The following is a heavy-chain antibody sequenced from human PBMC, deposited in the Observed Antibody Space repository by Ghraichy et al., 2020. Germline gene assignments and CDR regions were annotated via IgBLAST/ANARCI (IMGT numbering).Heavy chain of an antibody. Sequence: SVTVSCKASGGTFSSSAITWVRQAPGQGLEWMGGIIPILGKANYAQKFQGRVTIGADESTSTAYMELSSLRSEDTAVYYCASHASYYDFWSGLSAWGYGMDVWGQGTTVTVSS. J-gene: IGHJ6*02. CDR1: GGTFSSSA. D-gene: IGHD3-3*01. CDR2: IIPILGKA. CDR3: ASHASYYDFWSGLSAWGYGMDV. V-gene: IGHV1-69*13.